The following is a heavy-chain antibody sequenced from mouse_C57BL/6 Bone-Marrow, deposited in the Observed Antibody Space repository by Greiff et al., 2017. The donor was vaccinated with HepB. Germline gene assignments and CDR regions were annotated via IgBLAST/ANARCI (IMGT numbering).Heavy chain of an antibody. CDR2: IYPRSGNT. D-gene: IGHD2-1*01. CDR3: ARGGAYGNDY. J-gene: IGHJ2*01. Sequence: QVQLQQSGAELARPGASVKLSCKASGYTFTSYGISWVKQRTGQGLEWIVEIYPRSGNTYYNEKFKGKATLTADKSSSTAYMELRSLTSEDSAVYFCARGGAYGNDYWGQGTTLTVSS. V-gene: IGHV1-81*01. CDR1: GYTFTSYG.